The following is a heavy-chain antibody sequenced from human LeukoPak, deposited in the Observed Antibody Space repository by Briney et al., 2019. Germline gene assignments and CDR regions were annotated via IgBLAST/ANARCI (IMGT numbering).Heavy chain of an antibody. CDR3: ASGAIGVAESHYYYYYGMDV. V-gene: IGHV1-18*01. Sequence: ASVKVSCKASGYTFTSYGISWVRQAPGQEREWRGWISAYNGNTNYTQKLQGRVTMSTDTPTSTAYMELRSLRSDDTAVYYCASGAIGVAESHYYYYYGMDVWGQGTMVTVSS. J-gene: IGHJ6*02. CDR2: ISAYNGNT. D-gene: IGHD6-19*01. CDR1: GYTFTSYG.